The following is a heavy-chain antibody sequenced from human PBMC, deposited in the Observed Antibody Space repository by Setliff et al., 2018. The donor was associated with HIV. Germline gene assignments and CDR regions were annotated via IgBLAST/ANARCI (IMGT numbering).Heavy chain of an antibody. CDR3: ARSGVIAELYYFDS. D-gene: IGHD1-7*01. CDR2: IYYSGST. J-gene: IGHJ4*02. CDR1: GGSFSTYY. Sequence: SETLSLTCAVSGGSFSTYYWGWIRQPPGKGLEWIGSIYYSGSTYYNSSLQSRVTISVDTSKNQFSLKVNSVTAADTAVYYCARSGVIAELYYFDSWGQGTLVTVSS. V-gene: IGHV4-39*01.